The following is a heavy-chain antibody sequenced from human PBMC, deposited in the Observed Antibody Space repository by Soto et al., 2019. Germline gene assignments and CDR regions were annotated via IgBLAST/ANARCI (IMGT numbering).Heavy chain of an antibody. CDR2: MNQDGSEK. D-gene: IGHD3-22*01. J-gene: IGHJ6*02. Sequence: EVRLVESGGGLVQPGGSLTLSCAASGFTFSSYWMTWVRQAPGKGLEWVANMNQDGSEKYYMDSMKGRFTISRDNAKNSLLLQLNSLRAEDTAVYYCARDRGRPDLRDTHYYDSSDLDYGMGVWGQGTTVTVSS. CDR3: ARDRGRPDLRDTHYYDSSDLDYGMGV. CDR1: GFTFSSYW. V-gene: IGHV3-7*01.